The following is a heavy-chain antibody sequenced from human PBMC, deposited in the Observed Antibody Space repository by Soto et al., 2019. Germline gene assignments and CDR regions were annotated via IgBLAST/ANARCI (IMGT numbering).Heavy chain of an antibody. V-gene: IGHV3-30*18. CDR2: ISYDGSNK. CDR3: AKDRVYYDSSGFDY. J-gene: IGHJ4*02. D-gene: IGHD3-22*01. Sequence: GGSLRLSCAASGFTFSSYGMHWVRQAPGKGLEWVAVISYDGSNKYYADSVKGRFTISRDNSKNTLYLQMNSLRAEDTAVYYCAKDRVYYDSSGFDYWGQGTLVTVS. CDR1: GFTFSSYG.